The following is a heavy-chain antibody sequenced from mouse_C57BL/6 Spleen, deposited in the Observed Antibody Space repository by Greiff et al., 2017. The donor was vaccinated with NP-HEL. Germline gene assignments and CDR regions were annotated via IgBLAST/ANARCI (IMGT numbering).Heavy chain of an antibody. J-gene: IGHJ4*01. Sequence: QVQLQQPGAELVRPGSSVKLSCKASGYTFTSYWMHWVKQRPIQGLEWIGNIDPSDSETHYNQKFKDKATLTVDKSSSTAYMQLSSLTSEDSAVYYCAGLRTRAMDYWGQGTSVTVSS. CDR2: IDPSDSET. V-gene: IGHV1-52*01. CDR1: GYTFTSYW. CDR3: AGLRTRAMDY.